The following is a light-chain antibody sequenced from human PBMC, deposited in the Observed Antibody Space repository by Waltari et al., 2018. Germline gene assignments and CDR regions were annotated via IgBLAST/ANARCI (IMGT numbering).Light chain of an antibody. CDR1: GSNIGAGYD. CDR2: GST. J-gene: IGLJ3*02. CDR3: QSYDTSLSVV. V-gene: IGLV1-40*01. Sequence: QSVLTQPPSVSGAPGQRVTISCTGSGSNIGAGYDVHWYPQLPRAAPKLLIYGSTSRPLGVPARFFGSTSGTSASLANTGLQAEDEADYYCQSYDTSLSVVCGGGTKLTVL.